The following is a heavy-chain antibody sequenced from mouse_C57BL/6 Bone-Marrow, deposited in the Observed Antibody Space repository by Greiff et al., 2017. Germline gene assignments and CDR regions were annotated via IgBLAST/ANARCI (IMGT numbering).Heavy chain of an antibody. Sequence: VKLMESGPGLVQPSQSLSITCTVSGFSLTSYGVHWVRQSPGKGLEWLGVIWSGGSTDYNAAFISRLSISKDNSKSQVFFKMNSLQADDTAIYYCARWDAYWGQGTLVTVSA. CDR1: GFSLTSYG. CDR3: ARWDAY. J-gene: IGHJ3*01. D-gene: IGHD4-1*01. V-gene: IGHV2-2*01. CDR2: IWSGGST.